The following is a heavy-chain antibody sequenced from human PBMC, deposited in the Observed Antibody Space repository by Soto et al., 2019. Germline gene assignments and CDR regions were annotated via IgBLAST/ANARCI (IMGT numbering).Heavy chain of an antibody. CDR2: IIPIFGTA. CDR1: GGTFSRHA. Sequence: QVQLVQSGADVRKPGSSVKVSCKASGGTFSRHAISWVRQAPGQGLEWMGGIIPIFGTANHAKTFQGRVTIIADESTRTVYMELSSLRSEDTAMYYCARGWGYDSNDYYYAYWGQGTMVIVSS. CDR3: ARGWGYDSNDYYYAY. D-gene: IGHD3-22*01. V-gene: IGHV1-69*01. J-gene: IGHJ4*02.